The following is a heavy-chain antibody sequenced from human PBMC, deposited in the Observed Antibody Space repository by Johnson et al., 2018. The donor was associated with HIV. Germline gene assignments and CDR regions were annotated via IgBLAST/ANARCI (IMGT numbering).Heavy chain of an antibody. CDR2: ISYDGSNK. CDR3: VRGGATSYDAFDI. D-gene: IGHD1-26*01. V-gene: IGHV3-30*04. J-gene: IGHJ3*02. Sequence: QVQLVESGGGVVQPGRSLRLSCAASGFTFSSHPVHWVRQAPGKGLEWVAVISYDGSNKYYADSVKGQFTISRDNSKNTLSLQMNSLRVGDTAVYYCVRGGATSYDAFDIWGQGTMVTVSS. CDR1: GFTFSSHP.